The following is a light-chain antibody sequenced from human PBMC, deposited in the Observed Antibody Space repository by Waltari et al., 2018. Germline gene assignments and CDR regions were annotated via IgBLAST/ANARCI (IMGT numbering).Light chain of an antibody. Sequence: DIQMTQSPSYLSASVGDTVTITSRARQSINNYLTWYQQKPGKAPILLIYATYTLQSGVPSRFSGSGSGTDFTLTISNLQPEDFATYYCQQSYSLLRLTFGGGTKVDIK. V-gene: IGKV1-39*01. J-gene: IGKJ4*01. CDR2: ATY. CDR3: QQSYSLLRLT. CDR1: QSINNY.